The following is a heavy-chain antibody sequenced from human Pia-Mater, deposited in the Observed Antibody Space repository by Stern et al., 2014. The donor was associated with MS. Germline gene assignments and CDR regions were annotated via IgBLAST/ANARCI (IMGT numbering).Heavy chain of an antibody. Sequence: EVHLVESGAELIRPGESLKISCTGSGFTFSLYWIAWVRQMPGKGLAWMGIIYPGDSETRYSPSFQGQVTMSADKSTSTAYLQWSSLNASDTAMYFCARQTTAWASDVWGQGTLVTVSS. V-gene: IGHV5-51*01. D-gene: IGHD1-14*01. CDR3: ARQTTAWASDV. CDR1: GFTFSLYW. J-gene: IGHJ4*02. CDR2: IYPGDSET.